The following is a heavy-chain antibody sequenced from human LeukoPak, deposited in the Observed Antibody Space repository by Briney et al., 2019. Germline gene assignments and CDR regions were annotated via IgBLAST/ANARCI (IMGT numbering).Heavy chain of an antibody. CDR2: KRRSGAST. Sequence: QAGESLRHSCSAHGFTFLSYAMSSGRQAPGWGVGWDPVKRRSGASTYYADSVKGRFTNSSDNSKNALYLQMNRLGAEDTAVYYCAKVVGITMVRGVPDYWGQGTLVTVSS. J-gene: IGHJ4*02. D-gene: IGHD3-10*01. V-gene: IGHV3-23*01. CDR3: AKVVGITMVRGVPDY. CDR1: GFTFLSYA.